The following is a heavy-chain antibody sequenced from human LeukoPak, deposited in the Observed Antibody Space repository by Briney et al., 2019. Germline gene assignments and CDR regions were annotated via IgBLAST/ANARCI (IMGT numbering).Heavy chain of an antibody. CDR3: ARRRVVVPAFDP. V-gene: IGHV1-2*02. CDR1: GYTFTGYY. CDR2: INPNSGGT. J-gene: IGHJ5*02. Sequence: GASVKVSCKASGYTFTGYYIHWVRQAPGQGLEWMGWINPNSGGTNYAQKFQGRVTMTRDTSISTAYMELSRLRSDDTAVYYCARRRVVVPAFDPWGQGTLVTVSS. D-gene: IGHD2-2*01.